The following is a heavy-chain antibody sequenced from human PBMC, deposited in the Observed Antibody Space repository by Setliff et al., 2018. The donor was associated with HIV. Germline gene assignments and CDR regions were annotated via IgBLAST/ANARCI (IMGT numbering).Heavy chain of an antibody. CDR1: GYNFTDYD. D-gene: IGHD4-4*01. J-gene: IGHJ4*02. CDR3: AVPSTDPSGDDYSSYWGVAYDFDS. CDR2: MNPNNGNT. Sequence: ASVKVSCKASGYNFTDYDINWVRQATGQGLEWMGWMNPNNGNTGYAEKFRGRVTITTDEPTSTANMELSSLRSEDTAVYCCAVPSTDPSGDDYSSYWGVAYDFDSWGQGTLVTVSS. V-gene: IGHV1-8*03.